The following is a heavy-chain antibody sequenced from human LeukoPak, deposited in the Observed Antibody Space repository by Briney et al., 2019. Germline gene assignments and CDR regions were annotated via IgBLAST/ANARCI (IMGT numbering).Heavy chain of an antibody. D-gene: IGHD6-13*01. V-gene: IGHV1-18*01. Sequence: WASVKVSCKASGYTFTSYGISWVRQAPGQGLEWMGWISAYNGNTNYAQKLQGKVTMTTDTSTSTAYMELRSLRSDDTAVYYCAKVANFISSWYNWFDPWGQGTLVTVSS. CDR2: ISAYNGNT. J-gene: IGHJ5*02. CDR1: GYTFTSYG. CDR3: AKVANFISSWYNWFDP.